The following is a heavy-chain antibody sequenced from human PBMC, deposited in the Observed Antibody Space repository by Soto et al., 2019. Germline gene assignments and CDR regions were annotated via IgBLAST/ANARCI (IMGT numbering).Heavy chain of an antibody. CDR1: GYTFTSYG. J-gene: IGHJ3*02. Sequence: GASVKVSCKASGYTFTSYGISWVRQAPGQGLEWMGWISAYNGNTNYAQKLQGRVTMTTDTSTSTAYMELRSLRSDDTAVYYCARDWEMTTIGGGDAFDIWGQGTMVTVS. D-gene: IGHD3-16*01. CDR3: ARDWEMTTIGGGDAFDI. V-gene: IGHV1-18*01. CDR2: ISAYNGNT.